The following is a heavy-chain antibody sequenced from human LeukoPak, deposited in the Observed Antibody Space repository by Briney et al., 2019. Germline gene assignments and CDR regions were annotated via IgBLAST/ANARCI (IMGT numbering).Heavy chain of an antibody. CDR2: ISSDNSYI. D-gene: IGHD3-3*01. Sequence: KPGGSLRLSCAASGFTFSSYSMNWVRQAPGKGLEWVSSISSDNSYIYYADSVKGRFTISRDNAKNPLYLQMNSLRAEDTAVYYCARRGDFWSGYTYFDYWGQGTLVTVSS. V-gene: IGHV3-21*01. J-gene: IGHJ4*02. CDR3: ARRGDFWSGYTYFDY. CDR1: GFTFSSYS.